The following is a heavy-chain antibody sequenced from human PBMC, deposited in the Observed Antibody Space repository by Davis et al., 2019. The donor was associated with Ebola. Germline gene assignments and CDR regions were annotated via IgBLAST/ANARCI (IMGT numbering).Heavy chain of an antibody. D-gene: IGHD2/OR15-2a*01. CDR1: GFAVRNTH. CDR2: IKQDGSEK. V-gene: IGHV3-7*04. Sequence: PGGSLRLSCDVSGFAVRNTHMSWVRQAPGKGLEWVANIKQDGSEKYYVDSVKGRFTISRDNAKNSLYLQMNSLRAEDTAVYYCAGGLLPYYYGMDVWGKGTTVTVSS. CDR3: AGGLLPYYYGMDV. J-gene: IGHJ6*04.